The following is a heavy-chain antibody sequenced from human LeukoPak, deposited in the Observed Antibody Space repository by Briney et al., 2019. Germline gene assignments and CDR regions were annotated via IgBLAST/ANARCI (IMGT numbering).Heavy chain of an antibody. CDR1: GFTFSSYA. D-gene: IGHD3-9*01. CDR2: ISGSGGST. V-gene: IGHV3-23*01. J-gene: IGHJ4*02. Sequence: PGGSLRLSCAASGFTFSSYAMSWVRQAPGKGLEWVSAISGSGGSTYYADSVKGRFTISRDNSKNTLYLQMNSLRAEDTAVYYCARNPQGVRYFDWLFFLDYWGQGTLVTVSS. CDR3: ARNPQGVRYFDWLFFLDY.